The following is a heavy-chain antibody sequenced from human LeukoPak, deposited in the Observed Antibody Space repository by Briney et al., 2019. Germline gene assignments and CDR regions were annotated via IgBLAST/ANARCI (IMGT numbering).Heavy chain of an antibody. CDR1: GFTFSSNA. Sequence: PGGSLRLSCAASGFTFSSNAMSWVREATGKGLEWVSAISGSGGNTYYADCEKGRFNIYRDNSRISLYLQMNSLRAEYTAVYYCAKGSGSYFPFDYWGQGTLVTVSS. CDR3: AKGSGSYFPFDY. CDR2: ISGSGGNT. J-gene: IGHJ4*02. D-gene: IGHD1-26*01. V-gene: IGHV3-23*01.